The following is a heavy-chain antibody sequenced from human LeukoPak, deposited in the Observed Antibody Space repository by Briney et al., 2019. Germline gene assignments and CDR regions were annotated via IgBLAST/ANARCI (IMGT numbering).Heavy chain of an antibody. D-gene: IGHD2-2*01. V-gene: IGHV1-69*13. CDR2: IIPIFGTT. J-gene: IGHJ4*02. CDR1: EDTFNSYA. Sequence: SVKVSCKASEDTFNSYAISWVRQAPGQGLEWMGGIIPIFGTTSYAQNFQGRVTITADESTSTAYMDLNSLRSDDTAVYYCARNSIRGRYCTSSNCYDPFDDWGQGTLVIVSS. CDR3: ARNSIRGRYCTSSNCYDPFDD.